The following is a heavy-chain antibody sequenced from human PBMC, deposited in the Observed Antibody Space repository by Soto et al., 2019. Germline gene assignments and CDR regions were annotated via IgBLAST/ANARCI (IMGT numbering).Heavy chain of an antibody. CDR2: ISSSSSYI. Sequence: GGSLRLSCAASGFTFSSYSMNWVRQAPGKGLEWVSSISSSSSYIYYADSVKGRFTISRDNAKNSLYLQMNSLRAEDTAVYYCARVPHSSGWLNPDDYWGQGTLVTVSS. J-gene: IGHJ4*02. D-gene: IGHD6-19*01. CDR3: ARVPHSSGWLNPDDY. CDR1: GFTFSSYS. V-gene: IGHV3-21*01.